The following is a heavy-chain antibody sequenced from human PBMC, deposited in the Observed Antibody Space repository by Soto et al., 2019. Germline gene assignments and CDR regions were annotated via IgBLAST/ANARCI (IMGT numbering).Heavy chain of an antibody. V-gene: IGHV3-7*04. CDR3: AGGGGNFDQ. CDR2: MNQDGSDK. J-gene: IGHJ4*02. CDR1: GFTVSKYW. D-gene: IGHD3-16*01. Sequence: EVQLVESGGGLVQPGGSLRLTCAASGFTVSKYWMSWVRQTSGKGLEWVANMNQDGSDKNYVDSVKGRFTISRDTAKNSLYLQMKSLRADDTAVYYWAGGGGNFDQWGQGTLVTVSS.